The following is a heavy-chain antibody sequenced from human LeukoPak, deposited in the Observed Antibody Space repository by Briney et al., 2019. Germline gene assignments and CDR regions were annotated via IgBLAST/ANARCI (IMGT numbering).Heavy chain of an antibody. CDR3: ARDHYYDSSGYYSGDAFDI. CDR2: IRAYNGNT. CDR1: GYTFINYT. D-gene: IGHD3-22*01. Sequence: ASVRVSCKASGYTFINYTISWVRQAPGQGLEWMGWIRAYNGNTNYAQKLQGRVTMITDTSTTTAYMELRSLRSDDTAVYYCARDHYYDSSGYYSGDAFDIWGQGTMVTVSS. J-gene: IGHJ3*02. V-gene: IGHV1-18*01.